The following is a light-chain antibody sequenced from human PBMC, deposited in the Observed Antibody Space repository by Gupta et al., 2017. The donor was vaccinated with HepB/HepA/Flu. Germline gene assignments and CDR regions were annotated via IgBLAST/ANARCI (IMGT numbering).Light chain of an antibody. CDR3: QAWDSSTVV. CDR1: KLGDKY. Sequence: SYALTQPPSVSVSPGQTASITCSGDKLGDKYACWYQQKPGQSPVLVIYQDGKRPSGIPERFSGSNSGNTATLTISGTQAMDEADYYCQAWDSSTVVFGGGTKLTVL. J-gene: IGLJ2*01. CDR2: QDG. V-gene: IGLV3-1*01.